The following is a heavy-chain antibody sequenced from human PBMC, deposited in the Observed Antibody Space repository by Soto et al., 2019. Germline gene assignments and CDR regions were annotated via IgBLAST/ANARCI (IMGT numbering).Heavy chain of an antibody. J-gene: IGHJ6*03. CDR3: ARAAPEKIVVVPAAPRYYYYYMDV. V-gene: IGHV1-18*01. CDR2: ISAYNGNT. CDR1: GYTFTSYG. D-gene: IGHD2-2*01. Sequence: GASVKVSCKASGYTFTSYGISWVRQAPGQGLEWMGWISAYNGNTNYAQKLQGRVTMTTDTSTSTAYMELRSLRSDDTAVYYCARAAPEKIVVVPAAPRYYYYYMDVWGKGTTVTVSS.